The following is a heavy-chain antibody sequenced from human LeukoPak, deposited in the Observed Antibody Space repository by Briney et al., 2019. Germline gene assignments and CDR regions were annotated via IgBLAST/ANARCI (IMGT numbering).Heavy chain of an antibody. CDR2: TSGSGDST. Sequence: GGSLRLSCAASGFTFSRYAMNWVRQAPGKGLEWVSVTSGSGDSTHYADSVKGRFTISRDNSKKVVYLQMNSLRVEDTAVYYCATGEDNWGQGTLVTVSS. V-gene: IGHV3-23*01. D-gene: IGHD3-10*01. J-gene: IGHJ4*02. CDR1: GFTFSRYA. CDR3: ATGEDN.